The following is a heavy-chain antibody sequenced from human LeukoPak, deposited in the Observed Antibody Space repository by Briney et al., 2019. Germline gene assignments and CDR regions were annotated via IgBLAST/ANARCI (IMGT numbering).Heavy chain of an antibody. V-gene: IGHV1-46*01. CDR3: ARTSGRIVGALDY. CDR1: GYTFTSYY. Sequence: GASVKVSCEASGYTFTSYYMHWVRQAPGQGLEWMGIINPSGGSTSYAQKFQGRVTMTRDMSTSTVYMELSSLRSEDTAVYYCARTSGRIVGALDYWGQGTLVTVSS. J-gene: IGHJ4*02. D-gene: IGHD1-26*01. CDR2: INPSGGST.